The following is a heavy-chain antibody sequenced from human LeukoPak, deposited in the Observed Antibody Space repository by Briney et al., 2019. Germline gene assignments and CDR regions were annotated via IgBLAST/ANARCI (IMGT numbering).Heavy chain of an antibody. D-gene: IGHD5-18*01. CDR2: ISYDGSNK. CDR1: RFTFNSYA. CDR3: ARGGYSYGYSKLFDY. J-gene: IGHJ4*02. Sequence: GGSLRLSCAASRFTFNSYAMSWVRQAPGKGLEWVAVISYDGSNKYYADSVKGRFTISRDNSKNTLYLQMNSLRAEDTAVYYCARGGYSYGYSKLFDYWGQGTLVTVSS. V-gene: IGHV3-30*04.